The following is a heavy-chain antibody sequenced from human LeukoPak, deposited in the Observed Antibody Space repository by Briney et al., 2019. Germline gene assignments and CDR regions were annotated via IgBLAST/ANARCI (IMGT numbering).Heavy chain of an antibody. CDR2: INHSGNT. J-gene: IGHJ5*02. CDR1: GGSFSAYY. D-gene: IGHD2-2*01. CDR3: ARRPVVVRVNWFGP. Sequence: SETLSLTCGVSGGSFSAYYWTWIRQPPGKGLEWIGEINHSGNTNYNPSLKSRVSIPVDASKNHFSLNLTSVTAADTAVYYCARRPVVVRVNWFGPWGQGTLVTVSS. V-gene: IGHV4-34*01.